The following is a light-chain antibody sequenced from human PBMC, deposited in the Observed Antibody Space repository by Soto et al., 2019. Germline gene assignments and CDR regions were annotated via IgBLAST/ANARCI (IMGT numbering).Light chain of an antibody. V-gene: IGKV3-20*01. Sequence: EVVLTQSPGTLSLSPGERATLSCRASQSVSNKYLAWYQQKPGQAPRLLNFGSSDRATGIPDRFSGSGSGTDFTLTISRLEPEDFAVYYCQQYGSSPPYTFGQGTKLEIK. CDR3: QQYGSSPPYT. CDR1: QSVSNKY. J-gene: IGKJ2*01. CDR2: GSS.